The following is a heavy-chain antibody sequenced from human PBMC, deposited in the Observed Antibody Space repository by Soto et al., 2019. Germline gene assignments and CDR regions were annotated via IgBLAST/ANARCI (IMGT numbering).Heavy chain of an antibody. CDR1: GGSISSAAYY. D-gene: IGHD2-2*02. CDR2: ISHSGST. J-gene: IGHJ4*02. Sequence: QVQLQESGPGLVKPSQTLSLTCTVSGGSISSAAYYWSWIRQHPGKGLEWIGYISHSGSTYYNTSLKSRVIISGDTSKNQFSLSLTSVTAADTAVYYCAREYTYGSNFFDCWGQGALVTVSS. V-gene: IGHV4-31*03. CDR3: AREYTYGSNFFDC.